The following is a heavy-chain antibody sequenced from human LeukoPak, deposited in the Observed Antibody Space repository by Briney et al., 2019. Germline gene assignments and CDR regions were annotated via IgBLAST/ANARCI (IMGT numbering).Heavy chain of an antibody. CDR1: GFTFSSYG. D-gene: IGHD3-3*01. V-gene: IGHV3-30*02. CDR2: IRYDGSNK. J-gene: IGHJ5*02. CDR3: ARDSTDFWTPLLFDP. Sequence: PGGSLRLSCAASGFTFSSYGMHWVRQAPGKGLEWVAFIRYDGSNKYYADSVKGRFTISRDNSKNTLYLQMNSLRAEDTAVYYCARDSTDFWTPLLFDPWGQGTLVTVSS.